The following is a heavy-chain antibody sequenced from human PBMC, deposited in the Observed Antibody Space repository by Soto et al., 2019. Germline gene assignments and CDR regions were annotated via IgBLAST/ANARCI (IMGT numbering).Heavy chain of an antibody. CDR1: LCTFSSHA. Sequence: GGSLRLSCAASLCTFSSHAMSWVRQAPGKGLEWVSTISSGGDNTYSADSVKGRFTISRDNSKNTLYLQMNSLRAEDTAVYYCAKDFDSYSSGRYGMDVWGQGTTVTVSS. CDR2: ISSGGDNT. D-gene: IGHD6-19*01. CDR3: AKDFDSYSSGRYGMDV. J-gene: IGHJ6*02. V-gene: IGHV3-23*01.